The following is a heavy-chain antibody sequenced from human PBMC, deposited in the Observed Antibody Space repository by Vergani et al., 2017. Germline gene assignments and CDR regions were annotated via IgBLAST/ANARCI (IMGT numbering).Heavy chain of an antibody. V-gene: IGHV1-18*01. J-gene: IGHJ5*02. D-gene: IGHD3-10*01. CDR2: ISAYNGNT. CDR3: ARVAGLLLWFGELLNDWFDP. CDR1: GYTFTSYG. Sequence: QVQLVQSGAEVKKPGASVKVSCKASGYTFTSYGISWVRQAPGQGLEWMGWISAYNGNTNYAQKLQGRVTMTTDTSTSTAYMELRSLRSDDTAVYYCARVAGLLLWFGELLNDWFDPWGQGTLVTVSS.